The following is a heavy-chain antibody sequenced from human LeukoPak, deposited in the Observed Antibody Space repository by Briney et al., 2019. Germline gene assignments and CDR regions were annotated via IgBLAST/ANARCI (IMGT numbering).Heavy chain of an antibody. V-gene: IGHV3-11*01. CDR1: GFTFSDYY. CDR2: IIRSGSSI. D-gene: IGHD6-19*01. CDR3: ARVSSGWLLDY. J-gene: IGHJ4*02. Sequence: GGSLRLSCAASGFTFSDYYMSWIRHPPRKGLEWDSYIIRSGSSIYYAGSVKGRVTLSRDKAKNSLYLQMNRLRAEDTGVYYCARVSSGWLLDYWGQGTLVTVSS.